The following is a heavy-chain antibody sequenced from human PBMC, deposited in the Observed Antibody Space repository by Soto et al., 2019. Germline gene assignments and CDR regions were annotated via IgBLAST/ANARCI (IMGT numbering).Heavy chain of an antibody. Sequence: QVQLVQSGAEVKEPGASVTVSCKASGYTFSDYGISWVRQALGKRLERLVWTSTYNRNTDYAEKLQGRLTITTDTSTSTVYMDLRSLTSDDTAVYYCARDYDYVWGSHRHTHYYWGQGTLVTVSS. J-gene: IGHJ4*02. D-gene: IGHD3-16*01. CDR1: GYTFSDYG. CDR3: ARDYDYVWGSHRHTHYY. CDR2: TSTYNRNT. V-gene: IGHV1-18*01.